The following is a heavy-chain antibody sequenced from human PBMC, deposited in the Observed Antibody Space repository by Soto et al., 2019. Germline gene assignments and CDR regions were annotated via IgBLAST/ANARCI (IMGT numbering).Heavy chain of an antibody. D-gene: IGHD3-10*01. CDR3: ARSQVPPGLFDY. CDR2: ISAYNGNT. Sequence: ASVKVSCKASGYTFSSYGISWVRQAPGQGLEWMGWISAYNGNTNYAQKFRGRVTMTTDTSTSTAYMELRSLRSDDTAVYYCARSQVPPGLFDYWGQGTLVTVSS. V-gene: IGHV1-18*01. CDR1: GYTFSSYG. J-gene: IGHJ4*02.